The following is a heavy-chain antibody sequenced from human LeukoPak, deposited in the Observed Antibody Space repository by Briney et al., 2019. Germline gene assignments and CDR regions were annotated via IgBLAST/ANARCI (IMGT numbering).Heavy chain of an antibody. V-gene: IGHV1-18*01. CDR3: ARDIAVAGTRDAFDI. D-gene: IGHD6-19*01. Sequence: GASVKVSCKASGYTFTSYGISWVRQAPGQGLEWMGWISAYNGNTNYAQKLQGRVTMTTDTSTSTAYMELRSLRSDDTAVYYCARDIAVAGTRDAFDIWGQGTMVTVSS. CDR1: GYTFTSYG. CDR2: ISAYNGNT. J-gene: IGHJ3*02.